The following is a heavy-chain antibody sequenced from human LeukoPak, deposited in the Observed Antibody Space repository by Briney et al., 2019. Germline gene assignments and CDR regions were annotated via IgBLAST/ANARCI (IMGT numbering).Heavy chain of an antibody. V-gene: IGHV1-2*06. D-gene: IGHD2-15*01. CDR2: INSKSGGT. Sequence: ASVKVSCKASGYTFTGYYMHWVRQAPGQGLEWMGRINSKSGGTKYAQKFQGRVTMTRDASISTAYMELSRLRSDDTAVYYCAREALKWCQGDYWGQGTLVTVSA. CDR3: AREALKWCQGDY. J-gene: IGHJ4*02. CDR1: GYTFTGYY.